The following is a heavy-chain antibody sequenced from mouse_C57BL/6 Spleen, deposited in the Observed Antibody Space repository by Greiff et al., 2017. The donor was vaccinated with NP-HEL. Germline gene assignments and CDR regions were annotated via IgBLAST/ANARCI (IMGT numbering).Heavy chain of an antibody. CDR2: IYPSDSET. V-gene: IGHV1-61*01. D-gene: IGHD1-1*01. CDR1: GYTFTSYW. J-gene: IGHJ2*01. CDR3: ARGGLLRGPYCDY. Sequence: QVQLQQPGAELVRPGSSVKLSCKASGYTFTSYWMDWVKQRPGQGLEWIGNIYPSDSETHYNQKFKDKATLTVDKSSITAYMQLSSLTSEDSAVYYCARGGLLRGPYCDYWGQGTTLTVSS.